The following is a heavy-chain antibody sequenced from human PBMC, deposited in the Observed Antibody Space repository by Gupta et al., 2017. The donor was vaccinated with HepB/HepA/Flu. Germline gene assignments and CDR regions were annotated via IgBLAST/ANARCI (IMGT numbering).Heavy chain of an antibody. J-gene: IGHJ6*03. CDR2: IRSKANSYAT. CDR3: TRHHDGYNTPYYYYYMDV. D-gene: IGHD5-24*01. V-gene: IGHV3-73*02. CDR1: GFTFSGSA. Sequence: EVQLVESGGGLVQPGGSLKLSCAASGFTFSGSAMPWVRQASGKGLEWVGRIRSKANSYATAYAASVKGRFTISRDDSKNTAYLQMNSLKTEDTAVYYCTRHHDGYNTPYYYYYMDVWGKGTTVTVSS.